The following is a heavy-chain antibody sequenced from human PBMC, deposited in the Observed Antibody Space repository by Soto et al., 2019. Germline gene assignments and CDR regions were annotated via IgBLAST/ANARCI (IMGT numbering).Heavy chain of an antibody. D-gene: IGHD1-26*01. CDR2: INHSGST. Sequence: SETLSLTCAVYGGSFSGYYWSWIRQPPGKGLEWIGEINHSGSTNYNPSLKSRVTISVDTSKNQFSLKLSSVTAADTAVYYCAGARYHPSYYYYGMDVWGQGTTVTVSS. CDR3: AGARYHPSYYYYGMDV. CDR1: GGSFSGYY. V-gene: IGHV4-34*01. J-gene: IGHJ6*02.